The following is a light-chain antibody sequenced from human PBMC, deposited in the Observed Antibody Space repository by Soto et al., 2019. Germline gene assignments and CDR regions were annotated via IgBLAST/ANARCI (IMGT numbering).Light chain of an antibody. Sequence: SCRASQSVSSNLAWYQQKPGLAPRLLISGTSNRDAGIPDRFSGSGSGTECTLTISRLEPEDVAVDYCQQYDSSTRTFGQGTQVDIK. J-gene: IGKJ1*01. CDR1: QSVSSN. CDR3: QQYDSSTRT. V-gene: IGKV3-20*01. CDR2: GTS.